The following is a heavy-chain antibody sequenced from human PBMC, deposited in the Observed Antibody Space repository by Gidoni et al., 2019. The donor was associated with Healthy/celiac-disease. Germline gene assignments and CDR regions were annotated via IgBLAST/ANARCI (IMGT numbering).Heavy chain of an antibody. V-gene: IGHV3-23*01. CDR2: ISGSGGST. Sequence: EVQLLESGGGLVQPGGSLRLSCAASGFTFRSYAMSWVRPAPGKGLEWVSAISGSGGSTYYADSVKGRFTISRDNSKNTLYLQMNSLRAEDTAVYYCAKGRGRYSSSSLDAFDIWGQGTMVTVSS. D-gene: IGHD6-6*01. CDR3: AKGRGRYSSSSLDAFDI. CDR1: GFTFRSYA. J-gene: IGHJ3*02.